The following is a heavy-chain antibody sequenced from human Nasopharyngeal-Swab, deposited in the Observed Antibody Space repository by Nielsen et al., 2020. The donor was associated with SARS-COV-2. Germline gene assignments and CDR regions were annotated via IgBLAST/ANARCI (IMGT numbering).Heavy chain of an antibody. Sequence: SETLSLTCTVSGGSISSGDYYWSWIRQPPGKGLEWIGYIYYSGSTYYNPSLKSRVTISVDTSKNQFSLKLSSVTAADTAVYYCARDSTPVYYYYYMDVWGKGTTVTVSS. CDR3: ARDSTPVYYYYYMDV. J-gene: IGHJ6*03. V-gene: IGHV4-30-4*02. CDR1: GGSISSGDYY. CDR2: IYYSGST. D-gene: IGHD2-15*01.